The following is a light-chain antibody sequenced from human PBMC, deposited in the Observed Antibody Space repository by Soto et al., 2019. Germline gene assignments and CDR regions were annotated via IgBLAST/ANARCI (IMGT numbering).Light chain of an antibody. CDR2: DAS. V-gene: IGKV3-11*01. Sequence: EIVLTQSPATLSLSPGDRATLSCRASQSVSSYLAWYQQKPGQAPRLLIYDASNRATGIPARFSGSGSGTDFPLTISSLEPEDFAVYYCQQRSNWPITFGQGTRLEIK. J-gene: IGKJ5*01. CDR1: QSVSSY. CDR3: QQRSNWPIT.